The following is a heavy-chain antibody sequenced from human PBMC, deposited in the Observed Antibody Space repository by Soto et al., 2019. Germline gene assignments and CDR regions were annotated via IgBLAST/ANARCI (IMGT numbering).Heavy chain of an antibody. V-gene: IGHV1-69*01. CDR2: IIPIFGTA. CDR1: GGTFSSYA. J-gene: IGHJ6*02. D-gene: IGHD3-10*01. Sequence: QVQLVQSGAEVKKPGSSVKVSCKASGGTFSSYAISWVRQAPGQGLEWMGGIIPIFGTANYAQKFQGRVTITADETTSTAYMERSSRRSEDTAVYYCARDGEEQTYDYYGMDVWGQGTTVTVSS. CDR3: ARDGEEQTYDYYGMDV.